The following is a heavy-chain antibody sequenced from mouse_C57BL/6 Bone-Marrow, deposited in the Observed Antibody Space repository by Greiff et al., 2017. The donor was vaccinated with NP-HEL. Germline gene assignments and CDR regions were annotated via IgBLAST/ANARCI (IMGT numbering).Heavy chain of an antibody. CDR3: ARSNWDPYYAMDY. J-gene: IGHJ4*01. Sequence: EVKLMESGPGLAKPSQTLSLTCSVTGYSITSDYWNWIRKFPGNKLEYMGYISYSGSTYYNPSLKSRISITRDTSKNQYYLQLNSVTTEDTATYYCARSNWDPYYAMDYWGQGTSVTVSS. D-gene: IGHD4-1*01. CDR1: GYSITSDY. CDR2: ISYSGST. V-gene: IGHV3-8*01.